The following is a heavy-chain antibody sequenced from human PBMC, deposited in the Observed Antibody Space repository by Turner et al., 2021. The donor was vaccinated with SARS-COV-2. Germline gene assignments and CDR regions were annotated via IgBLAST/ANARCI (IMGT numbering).Heavy chain of an antibody. CDR2: LYYRGST. Sequence: QVQLQESGTSLVKPLETLSLTCTVCGGSMNSNYWSCLRQPPGRRLEWIGYLYYRGSTYYNPPLESRVTISVDTSRIQFTLKLTSVTAAYTAIYYCASETVNNWVDPWGQGTLVTVSS. V-gene: IGHV4-59*01. D-gene: IGHD4-17*01. J-gene: IGHJ5*02. CDR3: ASETVNNWVDP. CDR1: GGSMNSNY.